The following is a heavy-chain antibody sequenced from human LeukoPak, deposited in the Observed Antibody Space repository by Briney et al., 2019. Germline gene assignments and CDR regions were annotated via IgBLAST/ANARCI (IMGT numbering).Heavy chain of an antibody. V-gene: IGHV4-4*02. CDR3: ARVARGWYELYFQH. Sequence: SETLSLTCAVSGGSISSSNWWSWVRQPPGKGLEWIGEIYHSGSTNYNPSLKSRVTISVDKSKNQFSLKLSSVTAADTAVYYCARVARGWYELYFQHWGQGTLVTVSS. CDR1: GGSISSSNW. CDR2: IYHSGST. J-gene: IGHJ1*01. D-gene: IGHD6-19*01.